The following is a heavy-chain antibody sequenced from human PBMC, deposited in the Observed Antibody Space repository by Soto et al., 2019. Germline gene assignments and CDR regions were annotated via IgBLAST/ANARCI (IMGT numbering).Heavy chain of an antibody. J-gene: IGHJ5*02. CDR1: GGSFSGYD. V-gene: IGHV4-34*01. CDR2: INHSGST. CDR3: ARQRRGGYWFDL. Sequence: TXSLTCAVYGGSFSGYDWSWIRQPPGKGLEWIGEINHSGSTNYNPSLKSRVTISIDTSRNQFSLQLTSVTAADTAVYYCARQRRGGYWFDLWGQGTLVTVSS.